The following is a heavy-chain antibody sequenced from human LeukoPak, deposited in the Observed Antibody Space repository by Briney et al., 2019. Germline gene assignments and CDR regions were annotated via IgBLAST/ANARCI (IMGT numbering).Heavy chain of an antibody. V-gene: IGHV3-74*01. CDR2: INSDGST. CDR3: ASDRYYTADY. D-gene: IGHD2-8*02. Sequence: PGGSLRLSCAASGFSFSSTWMHWVRQVPGKGLVWVSRINSDGSTIYADSVKGRFTISRDNTKNTLYLQMNSLRADDTAVYYCASDRYYTADYWGQGTLVTVSS. J-gene: IGHJ4*02. CDR1: GFSFSSTW.